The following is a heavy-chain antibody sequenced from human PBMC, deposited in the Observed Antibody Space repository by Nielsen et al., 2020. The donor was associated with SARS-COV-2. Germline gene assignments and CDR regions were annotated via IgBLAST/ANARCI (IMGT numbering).Heavy chain of an antibody. V-gene: IGHV3-11*01. D-gene: IGHD3-10*01. Sequence: GESLKISCAASGFTFSDYYMSWIRQAPGKGLEWVSYISSSGSTIYYADSVKGRFTISRDNAKNSLYLQMNSLRAEDTAVYYCARGRHAMVRGAQGDYWGQGTLVTVSS. CDR2: ISSSGSTI. CDR3: ARGRHAMVRGAQGDY. J-gene: IGHJ4*02. CDR1: GFTFSDYY.